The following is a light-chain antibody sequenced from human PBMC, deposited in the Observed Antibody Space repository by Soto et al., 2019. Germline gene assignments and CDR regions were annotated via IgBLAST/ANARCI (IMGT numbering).Light chain of an antibody. V-gene: IGKV1-5*03. Sequence: DIQMTQSPSTLSASVGDRVTIPCRASQSISSWLAWYQKKPGTAPKLLIYEASNLEYGAPSRFSGSGSGTEFTLTISSLQPDDFATYYCQQYNSYSRTFGQGTKVDIK. CDR2: EAS. J-gene: IGKJ1*01. CDR1: QSISSW. CDR3: QQYNSYSRT.